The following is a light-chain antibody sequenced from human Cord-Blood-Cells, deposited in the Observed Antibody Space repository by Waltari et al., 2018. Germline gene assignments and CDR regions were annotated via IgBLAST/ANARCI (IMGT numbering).Light chain of an antibody. CDR2: DAS. J-gene: IGKJ4*01. V-gene: IGKV1-13*02. CDR1: QGIITA. Sequence: AIQLTQSPSSLSASVGDRVTLTRRASQGIITALAWYQQKPGKAPKLLIYDASSVESGVPSRFSGSGSGTDFTLTIISLQPEDFATYYCQQFNSYPLTFGGGTKVEIK. CDR3: QQFNSYPLT.